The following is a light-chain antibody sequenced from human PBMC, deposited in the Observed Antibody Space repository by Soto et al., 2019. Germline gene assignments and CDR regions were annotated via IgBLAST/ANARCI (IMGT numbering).Light chain of an antibody. CDR2: AVS. CDR3: SSYTSTSSYV. J-gene: IGLJ1*01. Sequence: QSVLTQPASVAGSPGQSITVSCTGTSSDVGGYNSVSWYQQHPSQPPQLIIYAVSNRPSGVSDRFSGSKSGTTASLTISGLPAEDEADYYCSSYTSTSSYVFATGTKVTV. V-gene: IGLV2-14*03. CDR1: SSDVGGYNS.